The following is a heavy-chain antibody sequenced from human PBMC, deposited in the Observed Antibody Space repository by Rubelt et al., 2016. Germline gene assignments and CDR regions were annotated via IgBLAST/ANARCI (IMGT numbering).Heavy chain of an antibody. Sequence: QVQLQQWGAGLLKPSETLSLTCAVYGGSFSGYYWSWIRQPPGKGLEWIGEINHSGSTNYNPSLKSRVTISVDTSKNQFSLKLSSVTAADTAVYCCARISRDGYNRAFDYWGQGTLGTVSS. J-gene: IGHJ4*02. V-gene: IGHV4-34*01. CDR1: GGSFSGYY. CDR3: ARISRDGYNRAFDY. CDR2: INHSGST. D-gene: IGHD5-24*01.